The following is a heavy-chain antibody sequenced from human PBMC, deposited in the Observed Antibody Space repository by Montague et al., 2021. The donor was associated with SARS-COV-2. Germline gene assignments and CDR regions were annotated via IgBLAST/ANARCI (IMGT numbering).Heavy chain of an antibody. D-gene: IGHD6-19*01. CDR1: AGSISSYY. Sequence: SETLSLTCTVSAGSISSYYWRFIRPPAWTALTYICRIYICGSTNYNPSLKSRVTMSVNMSKNQFSLKLSSVTAADTAVYYCARGGWDLGAFDIWGQGTMVTVSS. CDR2: IYICGST. J-gene: IGHJ3*02. V-gene: IGHV4-4*07. CDR3: ARGGWDLGAFDI.